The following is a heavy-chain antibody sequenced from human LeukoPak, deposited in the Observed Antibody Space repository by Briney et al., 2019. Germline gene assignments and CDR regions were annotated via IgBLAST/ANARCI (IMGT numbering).Heavy chain of an antibody. Sequence: GESLSLSCTASGFTFSDCDMNWFRQAPGKGLQWVSSISYMGDHRYYADSAKGRFTISRDNAKNSLYLQMDNLRADDTAVYYCGKAFPPLRVAAAGGCWGQGTLVTVSS. J-gene: IGHJ4*02. V-gene: IGHV3-21*06. D-gene: IGHD6-25*01. CDR2: ISYMGDHR. CDR3: GKAFPPLRVAAAGGC. CDR1: GFTFSDCD.